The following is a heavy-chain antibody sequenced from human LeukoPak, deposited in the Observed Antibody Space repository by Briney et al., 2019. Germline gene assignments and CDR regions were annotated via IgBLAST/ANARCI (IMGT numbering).Heavy chain of an antibody. V-gene: IGHV3-13*01. Sequence: GGSLRLSCSASGFTFSSYDMHWVRQATGKGLEWVSAIGTAGDTYYPGSVKGRFTISRENAKNSLYLQMNSLRAGDTAVYYCARAYYYDSSGQHYYYYGMDVWGQGTTVTVSS. CDR3: ARAYYYDSSGQHYYYYGMDV. D-gene: IGHD3-22*01. J-gene: IGHJ6*02. CDR2: IGTAGDT. CDR1: GFTFSSYD.